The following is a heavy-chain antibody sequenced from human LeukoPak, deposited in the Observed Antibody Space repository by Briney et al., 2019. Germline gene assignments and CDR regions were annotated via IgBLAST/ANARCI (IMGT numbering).Heavy chain of an antibody. J-gene: IGHJ5*02. V-gene: IGHV3-30*18. CDR1: GFTFSSYG. D-gene: IGHD4-11*01. Sequence: GRSLRLSCAASGFTFSSYGMHWVRQAPGKGPEWVAVISYDGSNKYYADSVKGRFTISRDNSKNTLYLQMNSLRAEDTAVYYCAKGPPYSNYVSWFDPWGQGTLVTVSS. CDR2: ISYDGSNK. CDR3: AKGPPYSNYVSWFDP.